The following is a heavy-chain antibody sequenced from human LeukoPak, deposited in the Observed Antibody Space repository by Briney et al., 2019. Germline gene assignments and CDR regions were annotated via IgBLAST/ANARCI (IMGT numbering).Heavy chain of an antibody. J-gene: IGHJ4*02. CDR1: GGSISSSSYY. CDR2: IYYSGST. CDR3: ARTGTTGFVDY. Sequence: SETLSLTCTVSGGSISSSSYYWSWIRQPPGKGLEWIGYIYYSGSTNYNPSLRSRVTISVDTSKNQFSLKLSSVTAADTAVYYCARTGTTGFVDYWGQGTLVTVSS. V-gene: IGHV4-61*01. D-gene: IGHD1/OR15-1a*01.